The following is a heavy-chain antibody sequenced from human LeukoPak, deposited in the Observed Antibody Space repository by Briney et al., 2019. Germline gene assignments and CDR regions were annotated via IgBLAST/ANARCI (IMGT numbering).Heavy chain of an antibody. D-gene: IGHD3-10*01. CDR1: SFTFSSYW. J-gene: IGHJ3*02. CDR3: ARDPYYYDSGSFAAFDI. Sequence: PGGSLRLSCAASSFTFSSYWMTWVRQAPGKGLEWVANIKEDGSKTFYVDSVKGRFTISRDNAKNSLYLQMNSLRAEDTAVYYCARDPYYYDSGSFAAFDIWSQGTMVTVSS. CDR2: IKEDGSKT. V-gene: IGHV3-7*01.